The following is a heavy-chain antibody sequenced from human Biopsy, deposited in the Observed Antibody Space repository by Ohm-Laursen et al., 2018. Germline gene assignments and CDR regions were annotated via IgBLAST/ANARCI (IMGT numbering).Heavy chain of an antibody. CDR3: ARFKVPSLHCSKGVCPIRWSAP. Sequence: GTLSLTCTVYGGTYSGYYWSWIRQPPGKGLEGIGEVHHDGRANYNPSLKSRVTISGDMSKNQFSLRLSGLTAADTVVYYCARFKVPSLHCSKGVCPIRWSAPWGQGTLVTVFS. J-gene: IGHJ5*02. CDR1: GGTYSGYY. CDR2: VHHDGRA. D-gene: IGHD2-2*01. V-gene: IGHV4-34*01.